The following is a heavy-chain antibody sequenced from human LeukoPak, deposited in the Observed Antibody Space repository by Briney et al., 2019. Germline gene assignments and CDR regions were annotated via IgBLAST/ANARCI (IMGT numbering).Heavy chain of an antibody. CDR1: GFTFSSYG. J-gene: IGHJ4*02. CDR2: ISYDGSNK. D-gene: IGHD1-1*01. CDR3: AKGRERYSYYFDY. V-gene: IGHV3-30*18. Sequence: GRSLILSCAASGFTFSSYGMHWVRQAPGKGLEWVAVISYDGSNKYYADSVKGRFTISRDNSKNTLYLQMNSLRAEDTAVYYCAKGRERYSYYFDYWGQGTLVTVSS.